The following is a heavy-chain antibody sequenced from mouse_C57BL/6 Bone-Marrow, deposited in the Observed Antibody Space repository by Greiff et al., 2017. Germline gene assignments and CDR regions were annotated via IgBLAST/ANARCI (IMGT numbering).Heavy chain of an antibody. Sequence: EVMLVESGGGLVKPGGSLKLSCAASGFTFSSYTMSWVRQTPEKRLEWVATISGGGGNTYYPDSVKGRFTISRDNAKNTLYLQMSSLRSEDTALYYCARHGNYPFAYWGQGTLVTVSA. D-gene: IGHD2-1*01. CDR3: ARHGNYPFAY. J-gene: IGHJ3*01. CDR2: ISGGGGNT. V-gene: IGHV5-9*01. CDR1: GFTFSSYT.